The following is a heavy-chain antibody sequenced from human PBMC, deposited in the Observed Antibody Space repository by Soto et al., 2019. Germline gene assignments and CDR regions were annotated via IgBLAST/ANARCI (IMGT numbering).Heavy chain of an antibody. CDR2: ISWNSGSI. J-gene: IGHJ4*02. Sequence: GGSLRLSCAASGFTFDDYAMHWVRQAPGKGLEWVSGISWNSGSIGYADSVKGRFTISRDNAKNSLYLQMNSLRAEDTALYYCAKGPYYDFWSGYWYYFDYWGQGTLVTVSS. V-gene: IGHV3-9*01. CDR3: AKGPYYDFWSGYWYYFDY. CDR1: GFTFDDYA. D-gene: IGHD3-3*01.